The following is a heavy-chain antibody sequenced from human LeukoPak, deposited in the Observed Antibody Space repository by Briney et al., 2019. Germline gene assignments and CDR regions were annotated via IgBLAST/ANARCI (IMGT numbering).Heavy chain of an antibody. CDR1: GGSISSYY. D-gene: IGHD2-2*01. CDR2: IYTSGST. V-gene: IGHV4-4*07. CDR3: ARDFPYCSSTSCAFDI. Sequence: SETLSLTCTVSGGSISSYYRSWIRQPAGKGLEWIGRIYTSGSTNYNPSLKSRVTMSVDTSKNQFSLKLSSVTAADTAVYYCARDFPYCSSTSCAFDIWGQGTMVTVSS. J-gene: IGHJ3*02.